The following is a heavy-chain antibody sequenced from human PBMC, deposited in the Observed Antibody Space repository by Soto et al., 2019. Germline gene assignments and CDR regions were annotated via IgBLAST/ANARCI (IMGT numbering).Heavy chain of an antibody. CDR2: ISGSGFKK. CDR1: GFIFENFG. CDR3: AKNQGVELVPLATVDWFDP. V-gene: IGHV3-23*01. D-gene: IGHD1-26*01. Sequence: GSLRLSCAASGFIFENFGMSWVRQAPGKGLEWISSISGSGFKKYYADSVKDRFTISRDNSKGTVYLELNNLSAEDTAVYHCAKNQGVELVPLATVDWFDPWGQGSVVTVSS. J-gene: IGHJ5*02.